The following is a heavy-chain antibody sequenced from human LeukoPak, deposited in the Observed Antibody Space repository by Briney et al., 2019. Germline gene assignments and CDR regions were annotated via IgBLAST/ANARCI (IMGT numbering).Heavy chain of an antibody. CDR3: AMHPWSASANFDY. D-gene: IGHD1-26*01. CDR2: LSDRGTT. J-gene: IGHJ4*02. CDR1: GFSIYSGYY. Sequence: SETLSLTCALSGFSIYSGYYWGWIRPTPGKGLEWIASLSDRGTTYYNPSLRSRVSMSLDMSNNQFSLTLSPMTAADTAIYFCAMHPWSASANFDYWGRGILVSVSS. V-gene: IGHV4-38-2*01.